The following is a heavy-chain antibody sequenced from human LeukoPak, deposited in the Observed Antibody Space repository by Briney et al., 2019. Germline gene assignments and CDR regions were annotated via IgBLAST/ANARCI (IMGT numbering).Heavy chain of an antibody. CDR3: ARDLGSGWYEDFQH. Sequence: ASVKVSCKASGYTFTSYGISWVRQAPGQGLEWMGYISGYNGDTHYAQKLQGRVTMTTDTSTSTAYMELRSLRSDDTAVYYCARDLGSGWYEDFQHWGQGTLVTVSS. CDR1: GYTFTSYG. V-gene: IGHV1-18*01. J-gene: IGHJ1*01. CDR2: ISGYNGDT. D-gene: IGHD6-19*01.